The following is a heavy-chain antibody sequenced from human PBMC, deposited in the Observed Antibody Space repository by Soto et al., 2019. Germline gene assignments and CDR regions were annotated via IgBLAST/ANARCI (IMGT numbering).Heavy chain of an antibody. Sequence: QLQLQESGPGLVKPSETLSLTCTVSGGSISSSSYYWGWIRQPPGKGLEWIGSIYYSGSTSYNPSLKCRVTIAVDTSKNRFSLMLSSVTAADTAVYYCASGLAATDYWGQGPLVTVSS. CDR3: ASGLAATDY. D-gene: IGHD6-13*01. CDR2: IYYSGST. J-gene: IGHJ4*02. V-gene: IGHV4-39*01. CDR1: GGSISSSSYY.